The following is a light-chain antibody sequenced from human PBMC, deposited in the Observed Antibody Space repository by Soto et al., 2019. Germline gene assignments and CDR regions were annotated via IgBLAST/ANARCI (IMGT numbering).Light chain of an antibody. CDR3: QQSYSTPYT. Sequence: DIQMTQSPSSLSASVGDRVTITCRASQSINSYLNWYQQKPGKAPDLLIYGASSLQSGVPSRFSGSGSGTDFTLTISSLQPEDVATYYCQQSYSTPYTFGQGTKLEIK. CDR2: GAS. CDR1: QSINSY. V-gene: IGKV1-39*01. J-gene: IGKJ2*01.